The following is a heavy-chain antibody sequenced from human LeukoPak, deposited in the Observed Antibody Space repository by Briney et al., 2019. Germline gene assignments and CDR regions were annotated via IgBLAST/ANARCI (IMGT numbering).Heavy chain of an antibody. CDR2: ISYSGTT. V-gene: IGHV4-39*01. CDR1: DVSISSGPYY. CDR3: ARHSSSWYYFDY. Sequence: SETLSLTCSVSDVSISSGPYYWGWIRQSPGRGLEWIGSISYSGTTFYTPSLKSRGTISVDTSKNQFSLKLKSLTATDTAIYYCARHSSSWYYFDYWAQGILVTVSS. J-gene: IGHJ4*02. D-gene: IGHD6-13*01.